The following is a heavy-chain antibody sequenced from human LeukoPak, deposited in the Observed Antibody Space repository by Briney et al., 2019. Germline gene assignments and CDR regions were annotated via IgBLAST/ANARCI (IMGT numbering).Heavy chain of an antibody. Sequence: ASVKVSCKASGGTFSSYAISWVRQAPGQGLEWMGGIIPIFGTANYAQKFQGRVTITTDESTSTAYMELSSLRSEDTAVYYCARVVNGRGSSSKRAFDIWGQGTMVTVSS. CDR2: IIPIFGTA. CDR1: GGTFSSYA. J-gene: IGHJ3*02. V-gene: IGHV1-69*05. CDR3: ARVVNGRGSSSKRAFDI. D-gene: IGHD6-6*01.